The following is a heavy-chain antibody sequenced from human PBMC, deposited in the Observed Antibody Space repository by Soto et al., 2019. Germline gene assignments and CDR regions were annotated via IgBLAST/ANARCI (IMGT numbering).Heavy chain of an antibody. Sequence: SETLSLTCTVSGGSISSYYWSWIRQPPGKGLEWIGYIYYSGSTNYNPSLKSRVTISVDTSKNQFSLKLSSVTAADTAVYYCAGSAYCGGDCYSRVPFDYWGQGTLVTVSS. D-gene: IGHD2-21*01. CDR1: GGSISSYY. CDR2: IYYSGST. J-gene: IGHJ4*02. V-gene: IGHV4-59*01. CDR3: AGSAYCGGDCYSRVPFDY.